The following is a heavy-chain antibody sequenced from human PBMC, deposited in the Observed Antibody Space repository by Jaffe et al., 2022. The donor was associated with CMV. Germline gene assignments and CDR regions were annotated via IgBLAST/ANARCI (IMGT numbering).Heavy chain of an antibody. CDR1: GFTFSSYG. Sequence: QVQLVESGGGVVQPGRSLRLSCAASGFTFSSYGMHWVRQAPGKGLEWVAVISYDGSNKYYADSVKGRFTISRDNSKNTLYLQMNSLRAEDTAVYYCAKDSGRYNWNSEANPMDVWGQGTTVTVSS. D-gene: IGHD1-7*01. V-gene: IGHV3-30*18. J-gene: IGHJ6*02. CDR3: AKDSGRYNWNSEANPMDV. CDR2: ISYDGSNK.